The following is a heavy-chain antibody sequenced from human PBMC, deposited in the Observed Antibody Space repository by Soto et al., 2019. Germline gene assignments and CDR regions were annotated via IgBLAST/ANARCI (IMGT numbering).Heavy chain of an antibody. CDR2: ISGSDPDT. D-gene: IGHD1-7*01. J-gene: IGHJ6*02. Sequence: GASVKVSCKASGYTFTTYGISWVRQAPGQGPEWMGWISGSDPDTTYAQNLQGRVTLTTDTSTSTAYMELRSLRSDDTAIYYCAREELPIYYYGMDVWGQGTTVTVSS. CDR1: GYTFTTYG. V-gene: IGHV1-18*04. CDR3: AREELPIYYYGMDV.